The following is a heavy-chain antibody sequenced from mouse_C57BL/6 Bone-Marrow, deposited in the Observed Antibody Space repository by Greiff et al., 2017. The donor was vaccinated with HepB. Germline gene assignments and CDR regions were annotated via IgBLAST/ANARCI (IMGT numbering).Heavy chain of an antibody. D-gene: IGHD2-2*01. CDR1: GYTFTSYW. J-gene: IGHJ2*01. Sequence: QVQLQQPGAELVKPGASVKLSCKASGYTFTSYWMHWVKQRPGQGLEWIGMIHPNSGSTNYNEKFKSKATLTVDKSSSTAYMQLSSLTSEDSAVYYCARERGLRGYFDYWGQGTTLTVSS. CDR3: ARERGLRGYFDY. V-gene: IGHV1-64*01. CDR2: IHPNSGST.